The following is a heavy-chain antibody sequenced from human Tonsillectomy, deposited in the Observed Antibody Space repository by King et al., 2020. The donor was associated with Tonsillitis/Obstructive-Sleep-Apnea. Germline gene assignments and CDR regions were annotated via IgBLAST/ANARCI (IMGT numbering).Heavy chain of an antibody. CDR3: ATYYDFWGGYNALDI. CDR1: GYTFTAYY. J-gene: IGHJ3*02. CDR2: IIPNSGGT. V-gene: IGHV1-2*06. Sequence: QLVQSGAEVKKPGASVTVSCKASGYTFTAYYIHWVRQAPGQGLEWMGRIIPNSGGTNYAQKFQGRVTMARDTSIRTAYMELTRLKSDDTAMYYCATYYDFWGGYNALDIWGQGTKVTVSS. D-gene: IGHD3-3*01.